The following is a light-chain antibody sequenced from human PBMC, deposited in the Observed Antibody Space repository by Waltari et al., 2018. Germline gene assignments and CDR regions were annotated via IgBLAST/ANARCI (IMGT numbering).Light chain of an antibody. CDR2: VNSDGGH. CDR1: SGHSSYA. Sequence: QLVLTQSPSASDSLGASVKLTCTLSSGHSSYAIAWHQQQPEKGPRYLMTVNSDGGHKKGDGIPVRFSGSSSGTGSYLTISSLQYAEAADHYCQTWGTGSQVFGGGTKLTVL. J-gene: IGLJ2*01. V-gene: IGLV4-69*01. CDR3: QTWGTGSQV.